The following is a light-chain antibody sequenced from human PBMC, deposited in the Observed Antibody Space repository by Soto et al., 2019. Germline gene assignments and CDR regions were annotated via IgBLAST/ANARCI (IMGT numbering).Light chain of an antibody. V-gene: IGLV1-40*01. CDR2: GNS. CDR1: RSNIGAGYD. J-gene: IGLJ2*01. Sequence: QSVLTQPPSVSGAPGQRVTISCTGSRSNIGAGYDVHWYQQLPGTAPKLLIYGNSNRPSGVPDRFSGSKSGTSASLAITGLQAEDEADYYCQPYDSSLSGPVVFGGGTKLTVL. CDR3: QPYDSSLSGPVV.